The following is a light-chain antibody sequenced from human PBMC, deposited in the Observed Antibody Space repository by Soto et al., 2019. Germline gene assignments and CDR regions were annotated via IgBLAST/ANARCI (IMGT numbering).Light chain of an antibody. J-gene: IGKJ1*01. V-gene: IGKV3-15*01. CDR2: GAS. Sequence: EIVMTQSPATLSLSPGERITLSCRASQSITTSLAWYQQKPGQAPRLLIYGASTRATGIPARFSGTGSGTEFTLTISSLQSEDFALYYCQQYNDWPLTFGQGTEV. CDR3: QQYNDWPLT. CDR1: QSITTS.